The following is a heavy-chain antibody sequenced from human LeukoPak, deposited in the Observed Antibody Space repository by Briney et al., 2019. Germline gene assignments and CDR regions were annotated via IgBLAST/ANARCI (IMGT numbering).Heavy chain of an antibody. CDR2: ISGSGGST. CDR3: AKGKSGWLQQLEY. CDR1: GFTFSNYA. V-gene: IGHV3-23*01. Sequence: GGSLRLSCAASGFTFSNYAMSWVRQAPGKGLEWVSGISGSGGSTYYADSVKGRFTISRDSSRNTLYLQMNSLRAEDTAVYYCAKGKSGWLQQLEYWGQGTLVTVSS. D-gene: IGHD5-24*01. J-gene: IGHJ4*02.